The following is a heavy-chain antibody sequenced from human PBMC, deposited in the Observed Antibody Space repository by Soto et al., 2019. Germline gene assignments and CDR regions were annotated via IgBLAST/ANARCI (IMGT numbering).Heavy chain of an antibody. Sequence: PSETLSLTCAVYGGSFSGYYWSWIRQPPGKGLEWIGEINHSGSTNYNPSLKSRVTISVDTSKNQFSLKLSSVTAADTAVYYCAKQAAPATTYEYDYWGQGTLVTVSS. CDR3: AKQAAPATTYEYDY. V-gene: IGHV4-34*01. CDR1: GGSFSGYY. J-gene: IGHJ4*02. D-gene: IGHD6-25*01. CDR2: INHSGST.